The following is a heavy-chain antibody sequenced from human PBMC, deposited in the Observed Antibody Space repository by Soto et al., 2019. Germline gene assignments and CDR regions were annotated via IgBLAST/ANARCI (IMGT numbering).Heavy chain of an antibody. D-gene: IGHD2-21*01. Sequence: EVQLLESGGGLVQPGGSLRLSCAASGFTFSEYAMSWVRQAPGKGLEWVSSISSMGGTTSYPDSVKGRFTISRDNSKNTLFLQMNGLRAEDTAIYYCTKEPKKSISHDYWGLGTLVTVSP. CDR2: ISSMGGTT. CDR3: TKEPKKSISHDY. V-gene: IGHV3-23*01. CDR1: GFTFSEYA. J-gene: IGHJ4*02.